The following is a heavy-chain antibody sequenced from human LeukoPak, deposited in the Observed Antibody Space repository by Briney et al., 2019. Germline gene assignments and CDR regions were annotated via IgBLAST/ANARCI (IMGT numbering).Heavy chain of an antibody. CDR1: GFTFSSYG. J-gene: IGHJ4*02. D-gene: IGHD5-12*01. CDR3: VRDGGVSGYDLLDY. Sequence: GRSLRLSCAASGFTFSSYGMHWVRQAPGKGLEWVAHINQDGSEEHYMDSVKARFTISRDNAKNSLSLQMNSLRAEDTAVYYCVRDGGVSGYDLLDYWGQGTLVTVSS. V-gene: IGHV3-7*01. CDR2: INQDGSEE.